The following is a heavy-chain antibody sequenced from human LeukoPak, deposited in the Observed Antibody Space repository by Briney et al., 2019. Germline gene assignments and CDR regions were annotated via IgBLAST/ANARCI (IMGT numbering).Heavy chain of an antibody. CDR3: ARASRGGGYSSSWYRRGSNWFDP. Sequence: GGSLRLSCAASGFILSNYGMHWVRQTPGKGLEWVSLLRFDEFYADSVKGRFTIYRDISKSTVYLQMKRLTVADTPMYYCARASRGGGYSSSWYRRGSNWFDPWGQGTLVTVSS. CDR2: LRFDE. J-gene: IGHJ5*02. D-gene: IGHD6-13*01. CDR1: GFILSNYG. V-gene: IGHV3-30*02.